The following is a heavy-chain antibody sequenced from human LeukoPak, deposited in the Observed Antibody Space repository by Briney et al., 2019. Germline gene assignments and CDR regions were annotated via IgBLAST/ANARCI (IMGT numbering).Heavy chain of an antibody. D-gene: IGHD3-22*01. CDR2: ISGSGGST. V-gene: IGHV3-23*01. CDR3: AKDAPTRLITMIVEY. Sequence: GGSLRLSCAASGVTFSSYAMSWVRQAPGKGLEWVSAISGSGGSTYYADSVKRRFTISRDNSKNTLSLQMNSLRAEDTAVYYCAKDAPTRLITMIVEYWGQGTLVTVSS. CDR1: GVTFSSYA. J-gene: IGHJ4*02.